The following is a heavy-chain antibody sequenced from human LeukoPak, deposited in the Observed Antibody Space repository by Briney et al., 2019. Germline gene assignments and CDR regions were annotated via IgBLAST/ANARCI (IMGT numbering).Heavy chain of an antibody. CDR3: AHRANWGYYFDY. CDR1: GFSLSTSGVG. D-gene: IGHD7-27*01. Sequence: SGPTLVNPTQTLTLTCTLSGFSLSTSGVGVGWIRQPPGKALEWLALIYWDDGKRYSPSLKSRLTITKDTSKNQVVLTMTNMDPVDTATYYSAHRANWGYYFDYWGQGTLVTVSS. V-gene: IGHV2-5*02. CDR2: IYWDDGK. J-gene: IGHJ4*02.